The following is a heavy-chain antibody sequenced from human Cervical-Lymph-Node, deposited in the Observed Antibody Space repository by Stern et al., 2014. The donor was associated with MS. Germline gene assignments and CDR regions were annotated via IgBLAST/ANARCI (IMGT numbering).Heavy chain of an antibody. CDR1: GASINSNYL. Sequence: QVQLQESGPGLVTPSGTLTLICPVSGASINSNYLWNWVRQSPGKRLEWIGEFLNGENPNHNPSLKNRGSFSIEQSKTQFSLKLTSVTAADTAIYYCSITAWNAPVRCDLWGRGSLVSVSS. D-gene: IGHD1-1*01. CDR3: SITAWNAPVRCDL. J-gene: IGHJ2*01. V-gene: IGHV4-4*02. CDR2: FLNGENP.